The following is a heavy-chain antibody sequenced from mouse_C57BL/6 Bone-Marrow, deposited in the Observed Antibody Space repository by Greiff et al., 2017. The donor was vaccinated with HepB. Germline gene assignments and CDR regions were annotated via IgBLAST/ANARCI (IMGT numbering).Heavy chain of an antibody. D-gene: IGHD2-5*01. V-gene: IGHV5-6*01. CDR1: GFTFSSYG. CDR3: ARRAYYSNYVDFDV. J-gene: IGHJ1*03. Sequence: EVQLQESGGDLVKPGGSLKLSCAASGFTFSSYGMSWVRQTPDKRLEWVATISSGGSYTYYPDSVKGRFTISRDNAKNTLYLQMSSLKSEDTAMYYCARRAYYSNYVDFDVWGTGTTVTVSS. CDR2: ISSGGSYT.